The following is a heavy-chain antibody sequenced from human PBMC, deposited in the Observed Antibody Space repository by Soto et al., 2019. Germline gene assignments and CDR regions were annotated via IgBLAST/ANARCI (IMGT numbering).Heavy chain of an antibody. V-gene: IGHV4-59*11. CDR3: ARANWYSEY. D-gene: IGHD7-27*01. J-gene: IGHJ4*02. CDR1: GSSINNHY. Sequence: QVHLQESGPGLVKPSETLSLTCTVSGSSINNHYWSWIRQPPGKGLEWIGYIYYTGSTNYNPSLKSRVTMSVDTSKNHFSLNLTSLTAADTAIYYCARANWYSEYWGQGTLVTVSS. CDR2: IYYTGST.